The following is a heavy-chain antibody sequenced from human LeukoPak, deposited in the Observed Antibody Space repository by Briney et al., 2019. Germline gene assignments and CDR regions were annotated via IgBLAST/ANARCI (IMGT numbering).Heavy chain of an antibody. CDR3: ARDGPYNWNDVGYGMDV. V-gene: IGHV1-69*04. CDR1: GGTFSSYA. J-gene: IGHJ6*02. CDR2: INPILGIA. Sequence: GASVKDSCKASGGTFSSYAICWVRPAPGQGLEWMERINPILGIANYAQKFQGRGTNTADKSTSTAYRELSSLRAEDTAVYYCARDGPYNWNDVGYGMDVWGQGTTVTVSS. D-gene: IGHD1-1*01.